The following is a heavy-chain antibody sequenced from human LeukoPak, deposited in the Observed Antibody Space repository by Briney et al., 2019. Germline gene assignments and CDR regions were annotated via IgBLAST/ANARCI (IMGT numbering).Heavy chain of an antibody. J-gene: IGHJ4*02. D-gene: IGHD3-22*01. CDR2: ISNNGDST. V-gene: IGHV3-23*01. CDR3: AKDRTSGYYYLMYFYY. Sequence: QPGGSLRPSCAASGYTLSRQPMSWLRQAPGKGLEWVSAISNNGDSTYYADSVKGRFTISRDNSKNTLYLQMDGLRAEDTAVYYCAKDRTSGYYYLMYFYYWGQGSLVTVSS. CDR1: GYTLSRQP.